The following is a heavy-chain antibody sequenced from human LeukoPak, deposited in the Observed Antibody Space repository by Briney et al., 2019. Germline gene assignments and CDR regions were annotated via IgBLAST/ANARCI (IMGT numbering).Heavy chain of an antibody. CDR2: IYYSGST. V-gene: IGHV4-39*01. J-gene: IGHJ6*03. D-gene: IGHD5-18*01. CDR1: GGSVSSSRYY. CDR3: ARSGPVASYHYFMDV. Sequence: SETLSLTCAVSGGSVSSSRYYWGWIRQPPGKGLEWIGSIYYSGSTKYNTSLMSRVTISVDTSNNQFSLNLTSVTAADTAVYYCARSGPVASYHYFMDVWGKGTAVTVSS.